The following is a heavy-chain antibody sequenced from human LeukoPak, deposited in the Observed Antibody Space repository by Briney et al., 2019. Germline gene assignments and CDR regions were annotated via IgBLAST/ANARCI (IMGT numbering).Heavy chain of an antibody. Sequence: PGGSLRLSCAASGFIFSSYSMNWVRQAPGKGLEWVSSIISSSGDIYYADSVKGRFTISRDNAKNSLYLQMNSLRAEDTAVYYCARDGLYCSSTNCYLNYWGQGTLVTVSS. CDR2: IISSSGDI. D-gene: IGHD2-2*01. CDR1: GFIFSSYS. J-gene: IGHJ4*02. CDR3: ARDGLYCSSTNCYLNY. V-gene: IGHV3-21*01.